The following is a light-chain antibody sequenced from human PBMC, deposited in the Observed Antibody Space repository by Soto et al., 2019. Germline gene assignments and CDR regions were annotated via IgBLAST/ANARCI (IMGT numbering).Light chain of an antibody. CDR2: EVS. J-gene: IGLJ2*01. Sequence: QSALTQPASVSGSPGQSITISCTGTSSDVGTYNFVSWYQQHPGKAPKLMIYEVSKRPSGVSNRFSGSKSGNMASLTISGLQAEDEADYYCCSYTSSITFVFGGGTKLTVL. V-gene: IGLV2-23*02. CDR1: SSDVGTYNF. CDR3: CSYTSSITFV.